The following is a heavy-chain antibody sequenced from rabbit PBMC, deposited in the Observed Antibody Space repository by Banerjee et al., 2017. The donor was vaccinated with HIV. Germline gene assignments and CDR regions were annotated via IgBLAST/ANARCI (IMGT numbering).Heavy chain of an antibody. J-gene: IGHJ4*01. V-gene: IGHV1S45*01. D-gene: IGHD8-1*01. CDR3: ARGPNGGYAGYSYLRSDL. CDR1: GFSFSSSYW. Sequence: QQQLEESGGDLVKPGASLTLTCTASGFSFSSSYWICWVRQAPGKGLEWIACIYVGSSGTTYYASWAKGRFTISKTSSTTVTLQMTSLTAADTATYFCARGPNGGYAGYSYLRSDLWGQGTPRHRL. CDR2: IYVGSSGTT.